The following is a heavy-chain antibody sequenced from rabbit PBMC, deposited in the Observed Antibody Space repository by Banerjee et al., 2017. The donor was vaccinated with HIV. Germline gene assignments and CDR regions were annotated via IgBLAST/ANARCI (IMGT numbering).Heavy chain of an antibody. V-gene: IGHV1S45*01. CDR3: ARSSYYYHDLYL. J-gene: IGHJ3*01. CDR2: ILSGKGNT. CDR1: GFDFSNYYM. Sequence: QEQLKETGGGLVQPGGSLTLSCKASGFDFSNYYMSWVRQAPGKGLEWIGIILSGKGNTDYASWVNGRFTISKTSSTTVTLQMTSLTAADTATYFCARSSYYYHDLYLWGQGTLVTVS. D-gene: IGHD8-1*01.